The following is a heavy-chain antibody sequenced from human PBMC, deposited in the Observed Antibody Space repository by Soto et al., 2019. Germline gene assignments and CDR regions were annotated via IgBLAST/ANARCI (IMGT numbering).Heavy chain of an antibody. Sequence: QMHLVQSGPEVKRPGTSLKVSCKASGFTFSSSAVQWVRQARGRPLEWIGWIVLGNGNTNYAQKFQQRVTITRDMSTSTAYMEVRSLTYEDTAVYYCATRIGNIGWYWLDTWGQGTLVTVSS. D-gene: IGHD6-19*01. CDR2: IVLGNGNT. CDR3: ATRIGNIGWYWLDT. J-gene: IGHJ5*02. CDR1: GFTFSSSA. V-gene: IGHV1-58*01.